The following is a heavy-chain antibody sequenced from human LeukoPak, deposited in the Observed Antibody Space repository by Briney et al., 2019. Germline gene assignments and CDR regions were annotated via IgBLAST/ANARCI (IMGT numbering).Heavy chain of an antibody. V-gene: IGHV3-30*04. D-gene: IGHD2-2*03. J-gene: IGHJ4*02. CDR1: GFTFSSYA. Sequence: GGSLRLSCAASGFTFSSYAMSWVRQAPGKGLEWVAVISYDGSNKYYADSVKGRFTISRDNSKNTLYLQMNSLRAEDTAVYYCARDLDIVVVPAATNVDWGQGTLVTVSS. CDR3: ARDLDIVVVPAATNVD. CDR2: ISYDGSNK.